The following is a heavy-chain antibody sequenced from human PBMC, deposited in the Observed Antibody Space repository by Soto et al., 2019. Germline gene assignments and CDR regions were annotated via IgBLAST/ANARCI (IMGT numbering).Heavy chain of an antibody. CDR2: INPSGGST. D-gene: IGHD1-26*01. CDR1: GYTFTSYY. CDR3: ASSLGPYGHFDY. V-gene: IGHV1-46*03. Sequence: ASVKVSCKASGYTFTSYYMHWVRQAPGQGLEWMGIINPSGGSTSYAQKFQGRVTMTRDTSTSTVYMELSSLRSEDTAVYYCASSLGPYGHFDYWGQGTLVTVSS. J-gene: IGHJ4*02.